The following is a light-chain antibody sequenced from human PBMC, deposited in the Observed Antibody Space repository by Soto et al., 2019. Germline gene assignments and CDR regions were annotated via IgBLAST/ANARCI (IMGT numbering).Light chain of an antibody. CDR3: CSYAGSYSLYV. CDR2: DVS. V-gene: IGLV2-11*01. J-gene: IGLJ1*01. CDR1: SSDVGGYNY. Sequence: QSALTQPRSVSGSPGQSVTISCTGTSSDVGGYNYVSWYQQHPGKAPKLMICDVSKRPSGVPDRFSGSKSGNTASLTISGLQAEDEADYYCCSYAGSYSLYVFGTGTKLTVL.